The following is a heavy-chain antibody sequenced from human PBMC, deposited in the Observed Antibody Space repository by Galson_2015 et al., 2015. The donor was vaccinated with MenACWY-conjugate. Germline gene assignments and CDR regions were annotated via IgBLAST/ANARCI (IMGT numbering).Heavy chain of an antibody. CDR1: GGSISSYY. V-gene: IGHV4-59*01. CDR3: ASFGVTTMSAFDI. CDR2: IYYSGST. D-gene: IGHD4-17*01. J-gene: IGHJ3*02. Sequence: TLSLTCTVSGGSISSYYWSWIRQPPGKGLEWIGYIYYSGSTNYNPSLKSRVTISVDTSKNQFSLKLSSVTAADTAVYYCASFGVTTMSAFDIWGQGTMVTVSS.